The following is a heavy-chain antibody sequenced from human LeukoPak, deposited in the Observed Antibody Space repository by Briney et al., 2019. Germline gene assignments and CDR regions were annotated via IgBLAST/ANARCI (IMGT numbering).Heavy chain of an antibody. V-gene: IGHV1-46*01. CDR3: ARGMATISDY. CDR2: INPTGGST. J-gene: IGHJ4*02. Sequence: ASVKVSCKASGYTFTSHYMHWVRQAPGRGLEWMGIINPTGGSTSYAQKFQGRVTMTRDTSTSTVYMELSSLRSEDTVVYYCARGMATISDYWGQGTLVTVSS. D-gene: IGHD5-24*01. CDR1: GYTFTSHY.